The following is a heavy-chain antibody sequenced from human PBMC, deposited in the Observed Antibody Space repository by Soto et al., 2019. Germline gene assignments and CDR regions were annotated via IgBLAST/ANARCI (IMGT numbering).Heavy chain of an antibody. CDR3: ASGGSSSPYYYYYMDV. CDR1: GGSISSYY. Sequence: SETLSLTCTVSGGSISSYYWSWIRQPPGKGLEWIGYIYYSGSTNYNPSLKSRVTISVDTSKNQFSLKLSSVTAADTAVYYCASGGSSSPYYYYYMDVWGKGTTVTVSS. V-gene: IGHV4-59*01. D-gene: IGHD6-6*01. CDR2: IYYSGST. J-gene: IGHJ6*03.